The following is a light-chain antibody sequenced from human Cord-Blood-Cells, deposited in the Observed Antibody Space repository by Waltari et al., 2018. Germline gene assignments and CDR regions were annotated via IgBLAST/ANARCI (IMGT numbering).Light chain of an antibody. V-gene: IGKV1-33*01. J-gene: IGKJ5*01. CDR1: QDISNY. CDR2: DAS. CDR3: QQYDNLPIT. Sequence: IQMTQSPSSLSASVGDRVTITCQASQDISNYLNWYQQKPGKAPKLLIYDASNLETGVPSRVSGSGSGTDFTFTISSLQPEDIATYYCQQYDNLPITFDQGTRLEIK.